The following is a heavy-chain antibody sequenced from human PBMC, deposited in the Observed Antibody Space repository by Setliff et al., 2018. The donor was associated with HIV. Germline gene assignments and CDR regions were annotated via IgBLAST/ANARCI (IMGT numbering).Heavy chain of an antibody. Sequence: SQTLSLTCVISGDSVSSNNAAWNWIRQSPLRGLEWLGRTYFRSKWYFDYAVSVKSRIIINPDTSKNQFSLHLNSVTPEDTAVYYCARGPYGSVLLWGQGTLVTVSS. D-gene: IGHD6-19*01. CDR3: ARGPYGSVLL. CDR2: TYFRSKWYF. J-gene: IGHJ4*02. V-gene: IGHV6-1*01. CDR1: GDSVSSNNAA.